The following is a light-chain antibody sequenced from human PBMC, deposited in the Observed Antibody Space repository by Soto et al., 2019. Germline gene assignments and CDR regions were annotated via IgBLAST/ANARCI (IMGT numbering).Light chain of an antibody. V-gene: IGKV3-20*01. CDR3: QQYGSSLRT. CDR2: GAS. J-gene: IGKJ2*01. CDR1: QSVYSNY. Sequence: EIVLTQSPGTLSLSPGERATLSCRASQSVYSNYLAWYQQKPDQTPRLLIYGASSRATGIPDRFSGSGSGTDFSLTIIRLEPEDFAVYFCQQYGSSLRTFGQGTNLEIK.